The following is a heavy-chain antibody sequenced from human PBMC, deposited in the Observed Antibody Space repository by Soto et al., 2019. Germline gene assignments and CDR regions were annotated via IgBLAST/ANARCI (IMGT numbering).Heavy chain of an antibody. J-gene: IGHJ4*02. CDR2: TYWNDNE. Sequence: QITLKESGPTLAKPTQTLTLTCTFSGFSLTTSGVGVGWIRQPPGKALEWLAVTYWNDNEHYNPSLNNRFIINKDTSKNQVDLIMTNVDPMDTATYYCVHRLGGYFDFWGQGTLLTVSP. D-gene: IGHD3-10*01. CDR1: GFSLTTSGVG. CDR3: VHRLGGYFDF. V-gene: IGHV2-5*01.